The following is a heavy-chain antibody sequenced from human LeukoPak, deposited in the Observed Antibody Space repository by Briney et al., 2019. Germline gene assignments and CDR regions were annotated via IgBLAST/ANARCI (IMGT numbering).Heavy chain of an antibody. CDR3: ARGYSSSWWIDY. J-gene: IGHJ4*02. V-gene: IGHV3-21*01. D-gene: IGHD6-13*01. Sequence: GGSLRLSCAASGFSFSDFSMNWVRQAPGKGLEWISSISTRSTYIYYADSVKGRFTISRDNDKNSLYLQMNSLRAEDTAVYYCARGYSSSWWIDYWGQGTLVTVSS. CDR1: GFSFSDFS. CDR2: ISTRSTYI.